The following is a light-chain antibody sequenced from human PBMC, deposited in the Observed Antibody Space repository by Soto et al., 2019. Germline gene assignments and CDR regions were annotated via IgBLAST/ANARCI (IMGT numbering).Light chain of an antibody. CDR2: AAS. CDR1: QSISRN. CDR3: QQSFTTASIT. J-gene: IGKJ5*01. V-gene: IGKV1-39*01. Sequence: DHQMTQSPSSLSASVGDRVTITCRASQSISRNLNWYQHKPGKAPKLLIYAASSLQNGVPSRFRGGGSGTEFTLSINSLQPEDFGTYYCQQSFTTASITFGQGTRLEIK.